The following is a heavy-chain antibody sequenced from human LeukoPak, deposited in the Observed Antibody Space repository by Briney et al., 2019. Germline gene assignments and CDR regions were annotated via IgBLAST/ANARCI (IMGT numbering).Heavy chain of an antibody. J-gene: IGHJ4*02. D-gene: IGHD1-26*01. Sequence: PSETLSLTCTVSGGSISSRSYYWGWIRQPPGKGLEWIGNIYYSGSSYYNPSLKSRVTISVDTSKNQFSLKLTSVTAADTAVYYCARDHSYHYFDYWGQGTLVTVSS. CDR3: ARDHSYHYFDY. V-gene: IGHV4-39*07. CDR1: GGSISSRSYY. CDR2: IYYSGSS.